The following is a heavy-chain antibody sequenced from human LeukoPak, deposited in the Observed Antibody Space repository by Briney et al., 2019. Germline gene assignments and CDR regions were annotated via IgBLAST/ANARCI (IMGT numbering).Heavy chain of an antibody. CDR3: ARGHIVVVTAPDY. Sequence: GGSLRLSCAASGFTVSSNYMSWVRQAPGKGLEWVSRINSDGSSTNYADSVKGRFTISRDNAKNTLYLQMNSLRAEDTAVYYCARGHIVVVTAPDYWGQGTLVTVSS. D-gene: IGHD2-21*02. CDR2: INSDGSST. V-gene: IGHV3-74*01. J-gene: IGHJ4*02. CDR1: GFTVSSNY.